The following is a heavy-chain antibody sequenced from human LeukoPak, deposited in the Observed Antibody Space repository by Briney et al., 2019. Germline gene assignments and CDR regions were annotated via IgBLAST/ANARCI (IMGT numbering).Heavy chain of an antibody. CDR3: AKDAYRGYSSSWSHTWYYYGMDV. D-gene: IGHD6-13*01. Sequence: GRSLRLSCAASGFTFSSYGMHWVRQAPGKGLEWVAVISYDGSNKYYADSVKGRFTISRDNSKNTLYLQMNSLRAEDTAVYYCAKDAYRGYSSSWSHTWYYYGMDVWGQGTTVTVSS. CDR2: ISYDGSNK. CDR1: GFTFSSYG. J-gene: IGHJ6*02. V-gene: IGHV3-30*18.